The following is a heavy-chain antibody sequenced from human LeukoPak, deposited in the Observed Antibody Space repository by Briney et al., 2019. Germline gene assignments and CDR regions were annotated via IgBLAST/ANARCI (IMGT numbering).Heavy chain of an antibody. CDR3: ARGLHCSSTSCDHD. CDR1: GYTFTSYD. D-gene: IGHD2-2*01. Sequence: GASVKVSCKASGYTFTSYDINWVRQATGQGLEWMGWMNPNSGNTGYAQKFQGRVTITRNTSISTAYMELSSLRSEDTAVYYCARGLHCSSTSCDHDWGQGTLVTVSS. J-gene: IGHJ4*02. CDR2: MNPNSGNT. V-gene: IGHV1-8*03.